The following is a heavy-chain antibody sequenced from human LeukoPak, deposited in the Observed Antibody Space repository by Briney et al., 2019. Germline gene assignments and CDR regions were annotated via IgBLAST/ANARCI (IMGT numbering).Heavy chain of an antibody. V-gene: IGHV4-59*01. J-gene: IGHJ3*02. CDR1: GVSISSYY. Sequence: SETLSLTCTVSGVSISSYYWSWIRQPPGKGLEWIGYIYYSGSTSYNPSLKSRVTMLVDTSKNQFSLKLSSVTAADTAVYYCARYQTPIAAAGSRYAFDIWGQGTMVTVSS. CDR3: ARYQTPIAAAGSRYAFDI. CDR2: IYYSGST. D-gene: IGHD6-13*01.